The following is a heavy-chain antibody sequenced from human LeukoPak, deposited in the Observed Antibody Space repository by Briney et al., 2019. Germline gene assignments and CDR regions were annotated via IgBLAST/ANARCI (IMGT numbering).Heavy chain of an antibody. CDR3: ATHTTSYGEDY. CDR1: GGSINNYY. J-gene: IGHJ4*02. CDR2: KYYSGTT. D-gene: IGHD4/OR15-4a*01. Sequence: SETLSLTCTVSGGSINNYYWSWIRQPPGKGLKWIGYKYYSGTTKYNPSLKSRVTISLDTSKNQFSLKLTPVTTADTAVYYCATHTTSYGEDYWGQGALVTVSS. V-gene: IGHV4-59*01.